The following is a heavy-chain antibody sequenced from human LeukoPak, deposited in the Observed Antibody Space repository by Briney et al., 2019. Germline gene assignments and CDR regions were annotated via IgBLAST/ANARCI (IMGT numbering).Heavy chain of an antibody. CDR2: INPNSGGT. V-gene: IGHV1-2*04. J-gene: IGHJ1*01. CDR1: GYTFTGYY. D-gene: IGHD6-19*01. CDR3: ARGEGSGWYELRVNFQH. Sequence: GASVKVSCKASGYTFTGYYMHWVRQAPGQGLEWMGWINPNSGGTNYAQKFQGWVTMTRDTSNSTAYMELSRLRSDDTAVYYCARGEGSGWYELRVNFQHWGQGTLVTVSS.